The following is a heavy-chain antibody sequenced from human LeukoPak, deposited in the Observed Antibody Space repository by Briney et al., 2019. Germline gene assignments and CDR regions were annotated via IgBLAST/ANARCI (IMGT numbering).Heavy chain of an antibody. J-gene: IGHJ6*03. D-gene: IGHD2-8*01. CDR2: IYPDDSGT. Sequence: GESLKISFKGSGSRFTSYWIGWVRQMPGKGLEWMGIIYPDDSGTKYSPSFQGQVTISADKSISTAYLQWSSLKASDTAMYYCARLAFCTNAVCFSNYYYSMDVWGRGTTVTVSS. CDR3: ARLAFCTNAVCFSNYYYSMDV. CDR1: GSRFTSYW. V-gene: IGHV5-51*01.